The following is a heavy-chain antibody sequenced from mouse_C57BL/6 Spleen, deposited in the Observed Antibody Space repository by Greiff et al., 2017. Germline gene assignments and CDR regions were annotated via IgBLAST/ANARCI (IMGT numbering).Heavy chain of an antibody. D-gene: IGHD2-3*01. CDR2: SRNKANDYTT. J-gene: IGHJ4*01. Sequence: EVMLVESGGGLVQSGRSLRLSCATSGFTFSDFYIEWVRQAPGKGLEWIAASRNKANDYTTEHSASVKGRFIVSSATAQSIRYVQMNALRAEDTDIYYCARDAPYDTMDYWGQGTSVTVSS. V-gene: IGHV7-1*01. CDR3: ARDAPYDTMDY. CDR1: GFTFSDFY.